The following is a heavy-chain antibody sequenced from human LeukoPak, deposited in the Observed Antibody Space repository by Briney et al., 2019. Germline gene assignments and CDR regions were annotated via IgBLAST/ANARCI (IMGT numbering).Heavy chain of an antibody. Sequence: SVKVSCKGSGGTFSSYAISWVRQAPGQGLEWMGGIIPIFGTANYAQKFQGRVTITTDESTSTAYLELSSLRSEDTAVYYCARDRPYSSSSWWYFDLWGRGTLVTVSS. CDR3: ARDRPYSSSSWWYFDL. CDR2: IIPIFGTA. D-gene: IGHD6-6*01. V-gene: IGHV1-69*05. CDR1: GGTFSSYA. J-gene: IGHJ2*01.